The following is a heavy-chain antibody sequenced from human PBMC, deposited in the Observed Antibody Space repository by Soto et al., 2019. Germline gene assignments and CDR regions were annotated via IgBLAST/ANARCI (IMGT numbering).Heavy chain of an antibody. D-gene: IGHD3-3*01. J-gene: IGHJ5*02. V-gene: IGHV1-18*01. CDR3: ARDTTISYREGFDP. CDR1: GYTFTSYG. Sequence: ASVKVSCKASGYTFTSYGISWVRQAPGQGLEWMGWISAYNGNTNYAQKLQGRVTMATDTSTSTAYMELRSLRSDDTAVYYCARDTTISYREGFDPWGQGTLVTVSS. CDR2: ISAYNGNT.